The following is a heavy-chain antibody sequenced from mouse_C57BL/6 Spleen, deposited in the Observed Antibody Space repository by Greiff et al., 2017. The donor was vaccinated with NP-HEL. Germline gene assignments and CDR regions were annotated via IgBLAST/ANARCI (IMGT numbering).Heavy chain of an antibody. Sequence: EVKLMESGPGLVQPSQSLSLSCSVSGYSITSGYYWNWLRQFPGNILEWMGYISYDGSNTSNPSLKNRISITRDTSKSQFFLKLNSVTTEDTATYYCARERDYYGFAYWGQGTLVTVSA. J-gene: IGHJ3*01. CDR1: GYSITSGYY. CDR2: ISYDGSN. CDR3: ARERDYYGFAY. D-gene: IGHD1-2*01. V-gene: IGHV3-6*01.